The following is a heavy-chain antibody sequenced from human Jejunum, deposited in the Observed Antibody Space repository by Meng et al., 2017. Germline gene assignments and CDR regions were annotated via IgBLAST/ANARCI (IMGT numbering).Heavy chain of an antibody. V-gene: IGHV4-34*02. Sequence: HGQLEQGGGGLLKVSWHVSGTCVICGAIISGYFGTGIGQAPGEGLKGVEDFTRGGTTNYNPVLKSRDTAAATTYKNQCSLTSKATGAADTAVYYCARHEVDFDNWGQGTLVTVSS. J-gene: IGHJ4*02. CDR3: ARHEVDFDN. CDR1: GAIISGYF. CDR2: FTRGGTT.